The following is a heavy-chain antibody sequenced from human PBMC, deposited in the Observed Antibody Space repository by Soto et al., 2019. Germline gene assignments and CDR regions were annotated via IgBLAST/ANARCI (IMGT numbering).Heavy chain of an antibody. CDR2: IYYSGST. Sequence: SETLSLTCTVSGGSISSGGYYWSWILQHPGKGLEWIGYIYYSGSTYYNPSLKSRVTISVDTSKNQFSLKLSSVTAADTAVYYCATGWACSGGSCYFIFDYWGQGTLVTVSS. V-gene: IGHV4-31*03. J-gene: IGHJ4*02. CDR3: ATGWACSGGSCYFIFDY. CDR1: GGSISSGGYY. D-gene: IGHD2-15*01.